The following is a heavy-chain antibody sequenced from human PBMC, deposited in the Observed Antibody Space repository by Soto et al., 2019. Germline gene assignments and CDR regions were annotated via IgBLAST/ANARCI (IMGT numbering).Heavy chain of an antibody. V-gene: IGHV1-18*01. CDR2: ISAYNGNT. CDR1: GYTFTSYG. J-gene: IGHJ5*02. CDR3: ARVRMYCSSTSCLVNWFDP. D-gene: IGHD2-2*01. Sequence: GASVKVSCKASGYTFTSYGISWVRQAPGQGLEWMGWISAYNGNTNYAQKLQGRVTMTTDTSTSTAYMELRSLRSDDTAVYYCARVRMYCSSTSCLVNWFDPWGQGTLVTVSS.